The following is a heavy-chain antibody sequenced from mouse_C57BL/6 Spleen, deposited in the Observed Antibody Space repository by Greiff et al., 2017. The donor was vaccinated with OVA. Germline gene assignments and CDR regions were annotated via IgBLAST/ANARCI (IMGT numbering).Heavy chain of an antibody. V-gene: IGHV1-72*01. CDR2: IDPNSGGT. Sequence: QVHVKQPGAELVKPGASVKLSCKASGYTFTSYWMHWVKQRPGRGLEWIGRIDPNSGGTKYNEKFKSKATLTVDKPSSTAYMQLSSLTSEDSAVYYCARRDSSGYAMDYWGQGTSVTVSS. D-gene: IGHD3-2*02. CDR1: GYTFTSYW. CDR3: ARRDSSGYAMDY. J-gene: IGHJ4*01.